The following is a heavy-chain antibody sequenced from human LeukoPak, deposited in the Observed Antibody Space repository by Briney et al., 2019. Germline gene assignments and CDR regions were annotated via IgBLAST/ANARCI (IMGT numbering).Heavy chain of an antibody. D-gene: IGHD6-19*01. Sequence: KPSQTLSLTCTVSGGSISSYYWSWIRQPPGKGLEWIGYIYYSGSTNYNPSLKSRVTISVDTSKNQFSLKLSSVTAADTAVYYCASTYNSSPSFDYWGQGTLVTVSS. J-gene: IGHJ4*02. CDR3: ASTYNSSPSFDY. CDR1: GGSISSYY. V-gene: IGHV4-59*01. CDR2: IYYSGST.